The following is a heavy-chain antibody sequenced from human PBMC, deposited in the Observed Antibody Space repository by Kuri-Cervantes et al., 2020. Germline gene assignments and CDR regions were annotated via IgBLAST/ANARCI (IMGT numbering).Heavy chain of an antibody. CDR1: GYTFTSYD. Sequence: ASVKVSCKASGYTFTSYDINWVRQATGQGLEWMGWMNPNSGNTGYAQKFQGRVTMTRNTSISTAYMELSSLRSEDTDVYYCARVRMYYDFWSGYYKPVWFDPWGQGTLVTVSS. J-gene: IGHJ5*02. CDR3: ARVRMYYDFWSGYYKPVWFDP. D-gene: IGHD3-3*01. CDR2: MNPNSGNT. V-gene: IGHV1-8*01.